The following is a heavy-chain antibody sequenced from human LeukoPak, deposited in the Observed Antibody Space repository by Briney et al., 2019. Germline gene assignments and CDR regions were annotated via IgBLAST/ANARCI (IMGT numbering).Heavy chain of an antibody. CDR1: GYSFTSYW. CDR2: IYPGDSDT. V-gene: IGHV5-51*01. Sequence: GESLQISCKGSGYSFTSYWIGWVRQTPGKGLEWMGIIYPGDSDTRYSPSFQGQVTISADKSISTAYPQWSSLKASDTAMYYCARASYYYDSSGWYYFDYWGQGTLVTVSS. D-gene: IGHD3-22*01. CDR3: ARASYYYDSSGWYYFDY. J-gene: IGHJ4*02.